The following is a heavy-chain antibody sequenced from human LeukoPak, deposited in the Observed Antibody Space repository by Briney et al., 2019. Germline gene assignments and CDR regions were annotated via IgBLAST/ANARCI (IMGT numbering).Heavy chain of an antibody. CDR1: GGSINSSSYY. D-gene: IGHD3-10*01. CDR3: ARSSMFRGVTVDY. Sequence: PSETLSLACTVSGGSINSSSYYWGWIRQPPGEALEWIGSIYHSGYTYYNPSLKSRVTISVDTSKSQFSLKLSSVTAADTAVYYCARSSMFRGVTVDYWGQGTLVTVSS. J-gene: IGHJ4*02. CDR2: IYHSGYT. V-gene: IGHV4-39*01.